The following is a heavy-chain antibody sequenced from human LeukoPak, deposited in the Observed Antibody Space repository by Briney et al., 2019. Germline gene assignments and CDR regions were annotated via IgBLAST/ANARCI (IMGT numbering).Heavy chain of an antibody. J-gene: IGHJ6*02. CDR2: TKEDGSEK. D-gene: IGHD3-3*01. CDR1: GFTFSSYW. Sequence: GGSLRLSCAASGFTFSSYWMSWVRQAPGKGLEWVANTKEDGSEKYYVDSVKGRFSISRDNAKNSLYLQMNSLRAEDTAVYYCAREWQVTIFGVANYYYGMDVWGQGTTVTVSS. V-gene: IGHV3-7*01. CDR3: AREWQVTIFGVANYYYGMDV.